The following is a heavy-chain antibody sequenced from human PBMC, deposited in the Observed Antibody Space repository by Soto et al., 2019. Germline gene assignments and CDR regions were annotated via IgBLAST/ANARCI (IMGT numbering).Heavy chain of an antibody. D-gene: IGHD6-19*01. V-gene: IGHV3-23*01. Sequence: EVQLLESGGGLVRPGESLRLSCAASGFNFNKYAMSWVRQAPGEGLEWVSGISCCGGTASYADSVKGRFTIARDDAKNTLYLDMNSLRVEDTAGYYCAKADGQQWLLPHLENWGRGTLVTVS. CDR3: AKADGQQWLLPHLEN. J-gene: IGHJ4*02. CDR1: GFNFNKYA. CDR2: ISCCGGTA.